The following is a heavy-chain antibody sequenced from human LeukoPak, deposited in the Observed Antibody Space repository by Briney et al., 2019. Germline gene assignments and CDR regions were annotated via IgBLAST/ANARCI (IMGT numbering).Heavy chain of an antibody. V-gene: IGHV1-46*03. Sequence: ASVKVSCKASGYTFTIYYMRWVRQAPGQGLERMGIINPSGGSTSYAQKFQGRVTMTRDTSTSTVYMELSSLRTEDTAVYYCASVGSVCSSTSCYAYDIWGQGTMVTVSS. J-gene: IGHJ3*02. D-gene: IGHD2-2*01. CDR2: INPSGGST. CDR3: ASVGSVCSSTSCYAYDI. CDR1: GYTFTIYY.